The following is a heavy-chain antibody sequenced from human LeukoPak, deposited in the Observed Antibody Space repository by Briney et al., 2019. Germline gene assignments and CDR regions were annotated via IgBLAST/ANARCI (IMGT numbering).Heavy chain of an antibody. CDR2: INHSGTT. Sequence: SETLSLTCAVYGGSFSDYYWSWIRPPPGKGLEWIGEINHSGTTHYSPSLKSRVSLSVDTSKNQFSLKLNSVTAADAAMYYCASHYSSGSYRYTGPFDSWGQGMLVNVSS. D-gene: IGHD3-16*02. J-gene: IGHJ4*02. CDR3: ASHYSSGSYRYTGPFDS. CDR1: GGSFSDYY. V-gene: IGHV4-34*01.